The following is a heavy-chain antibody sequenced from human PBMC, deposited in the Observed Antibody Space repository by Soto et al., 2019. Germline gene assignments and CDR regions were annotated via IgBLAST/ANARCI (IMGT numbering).Heavy chain of an antibody. Sequence: EVQLVESGGGLVQPGGSLRLSCAASGFTFSSYEMNWVRQAPGKGLEWVSYISSSGSTIYYADSVKVRFTISRDNAKNSLYMQMNSLRAEDTAVYYCARGTTVFFDYWGQGTLVTVSS. V-gene: IGHV3-48*03. CDR2: ISSSGSTI. CDR1: GFTFSSYE. CDR3: ARGTTVFFDY. J-gene: IGHJ4*02. D-gene: IGHD4-17*01.